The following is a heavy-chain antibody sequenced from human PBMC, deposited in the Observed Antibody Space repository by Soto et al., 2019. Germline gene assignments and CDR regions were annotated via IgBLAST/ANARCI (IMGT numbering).Heavy chain of an antibody. CDR3: ARVVWNTYFDP. D-gene: IGHD1-1*01. V-gene: IGHV4-59*01. Sequence: SETLSLTCTVSGGSISGYYWSWIRQPPGKGLEWIGYIYYTGSTYYNPSLKSRVTISLDTSRNQFSLKLTSVTAADKAVYYCARVVWNTYFDPCGKGTLVTVSS. CDR1: GGSISGYY. CDR2: IYYTGST. J-gene: IGHJ5*02.